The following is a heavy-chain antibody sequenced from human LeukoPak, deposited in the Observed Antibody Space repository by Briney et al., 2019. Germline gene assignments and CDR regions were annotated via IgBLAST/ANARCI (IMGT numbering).Heavy chain of an antibody. CDR1: GFTFSGYV. V-gene: IGHV3-23*01. Sequence: PGGSLRLSCVASGFTFSGYVMTWVRQAPGKGLEWVSTVSGSGDSTYYADSVKGRFTISRDNAKNTVYLQMNSLRAEDTAVYYCARGDIVLWGQGTLVTVSS. CDR2: VSGSGDST. D-gene: IGHD5-12*01. CDR3: ARGDIVL. J-gene: IGHJ4*02.